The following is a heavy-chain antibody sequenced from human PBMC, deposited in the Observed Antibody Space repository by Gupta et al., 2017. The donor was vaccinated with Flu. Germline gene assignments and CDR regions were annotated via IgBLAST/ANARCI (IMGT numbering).Heavy chain of an antibody. CDR2: ISGYSGNT. D-gene: IGHD5-12*01. J-gene: IGHJ3*02. Sequence: QVQLVQSGAEVKKPGASVRVTCKASGYSLTPYDIAWVRQAPGQGLECLGWISGYSGNTNYAQKCQGRVTLTTDTSTRTAYMELRSLRSDDTALYYCARGGYNAFDIWGQGTMVTVSS. CDR3: ARGGYNAFDI. V-gene: IGHV1-18*01. CDR1: GYSLTPYD.